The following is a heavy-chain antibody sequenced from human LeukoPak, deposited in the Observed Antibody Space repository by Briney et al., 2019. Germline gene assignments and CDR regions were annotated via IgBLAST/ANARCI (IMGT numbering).Heavy chain of an antibody. Sequence: PGGSLRLSCAASGFTSSSYWMSWVRQAPGKGLEWVANIKQDGSEKYYVDSVKGRFTISRDNAKNSLYLRMNSLRAEDTAVYYCAREQQLVGDYGMDVWGQGTTVTVSS. CDR3: AREQQLVGDYGMDV. V-gene: IGHV3-7*01. CDR1: GFTSSSYW. J-gene: IGHJ6*02. D-gene: IGHD6-13*01. CDR2: IKQDGSEK.